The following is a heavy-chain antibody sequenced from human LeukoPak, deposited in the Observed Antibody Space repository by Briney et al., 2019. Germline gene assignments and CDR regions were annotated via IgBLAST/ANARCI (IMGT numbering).Heavy chain of an antibody. CDR2: INSDGSST. CDR3: ARGRMVRGNGNWFDP. D-gene: IGHD3-10*01. CDR1: GFTFSSYW. Sequence: GGSLRLSCAASGFTFSSYWMHWVRQAPGKGLLWVSRINSDGSSTSYADSVKGRFTISRDNAKNTLYLQMNSLRAEDTAVYYCARGRMVRGNGNWFDPWGQGTLVTVSS. J-gene: IGHJ5*02. V-gene: IGHV3-74*01.